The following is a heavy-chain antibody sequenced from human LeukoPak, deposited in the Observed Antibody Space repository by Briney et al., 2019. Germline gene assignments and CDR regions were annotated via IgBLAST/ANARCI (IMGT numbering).Heavy chain of an antibody. D-gene: IGHD3-10*01. V-gene: IGHV3-7*01. Sequence: GGSLRLSCAASGFTFSSYWMSWVRQAPGKGLEWVANIKQDGSEKYYVDSVKGRFTISRDNAKNSLYLQMNSQRAEDTAVYYCARATLGSWFGDLYMDVWGKGTTVTVSS. CDR2: IKQDGSEK. CDR3: ARATLGSWFGDLYMDV. CDR1: GFTFSSYW. J-gene: IGHJ6*03.